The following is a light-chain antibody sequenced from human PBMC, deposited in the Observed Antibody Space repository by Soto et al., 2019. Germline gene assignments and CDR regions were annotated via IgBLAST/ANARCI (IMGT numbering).Light chain of an antibody. Sequence: EIVMTQSPVTLSVSPGDSATLSCRASQSVNSNLAWYQQKPGQTPKLLIYVASTRATGIPARFSGSGSGTEFSLSISRLQYEDVAVYCCPQYNVGPLTFGGGTKVEF. CDR2: VAS. J-gene: IGKJ4*01. CDR3: PQYNVGPLT. V-gene: IGKV3-15*01. CDR1: QSVNSN.